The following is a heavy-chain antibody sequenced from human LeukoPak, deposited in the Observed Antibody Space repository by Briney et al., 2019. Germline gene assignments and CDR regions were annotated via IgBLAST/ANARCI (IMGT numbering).Heavy chain of an antibody. V-gene: IGHV1-69*13. J-gene: IGHJ3*02. Sequence: SVKVSCKASGGTFISYAISWVRQAPGQGREGMGGIIPSFGTANYAQKFQGRVTITADESTSTAYMELSSLRSEDTAVYYCARDSAKMATSFFDAFDIWGQGTMVTVSS. D-gene: IGHD5-24*01. CDR2: IIPSFGTA. CDR1: GGTFISYA. CDR3: ARDSAKMATSFFDAFDI.